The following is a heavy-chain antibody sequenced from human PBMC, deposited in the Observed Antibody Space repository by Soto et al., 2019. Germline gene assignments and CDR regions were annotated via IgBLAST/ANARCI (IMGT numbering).Heavy chain of an antibody. CDR3: ANSGKAGGYSYGPLAEYFQH. CDR1: GFTFGTYG. D-gene: IGHD5-18*01. J-gene: IGHJ1*01. V-gene: IGHV3-23*01. Sequence: GGSLRLSCAASGFTFGTYGMHWVRQAPGKGLEWVSAISGSGGSTYYADSVKGRFTISRDNSKNTLYLQMNSLRAEDTAVYYCANSGKAGGYSYGPLAEYFQHWGQGTLVTVSS. CDR2: ISGSGGST.